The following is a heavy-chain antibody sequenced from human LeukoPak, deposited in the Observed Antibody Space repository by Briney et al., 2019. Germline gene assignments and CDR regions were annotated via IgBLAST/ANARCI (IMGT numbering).Heavy chain of an antibody. CDR1: GFTFSSYA. J-gene: IGHJ4*02. D-gene: IGHD6-6*01. Sequence: PGRSLRLSCAASAASGFTFSSYAFHWVRQAPGKGLEWVAVISYDGINKYYADSVKGRFTISRDNSKNTLYLQMNSLRVEDTAVYYCAKDLSLSSSSPDYWGQGTLVTVSS. CDR2: ISYDGINK. V-gene: IGHV3-30-3*01. CDR3: AKDLSLSSSSPDY.